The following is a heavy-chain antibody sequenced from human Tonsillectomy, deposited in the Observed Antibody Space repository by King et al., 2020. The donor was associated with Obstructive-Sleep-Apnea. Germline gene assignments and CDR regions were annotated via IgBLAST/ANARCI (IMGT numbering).Heavy chain of an antibody. CDR1: GGSISSSSYY. CDR3: ARVSRHDYSNFFDY. J-gene: IGHJ4*02. V-gene: IGHV4-39*07. Sequence: LQLQESGPGLVKPSETLSLTCTVSGGSISSSSYYWGWIRQPPGKGLEWIGSIYYSGNTYYDPSLESRVTISIDTSKNQFSLNLNSVTAANTAVYYCARVSRHDYSNFFDYWGQGSLVTVSS. CDR2: IYYSGNT. D-gene: IGHD4-11*01.